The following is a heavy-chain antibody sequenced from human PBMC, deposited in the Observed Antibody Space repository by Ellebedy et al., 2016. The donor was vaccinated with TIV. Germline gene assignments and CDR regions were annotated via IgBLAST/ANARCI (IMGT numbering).Heavy chain of an antibody. CDR3: AREKKVVPAAMISFYYYYYGMDV. Sequence: ASVKVSXXASGYTFTTYTIYWVHQAPGQRLEWMGWINTDNADTTYSQKLQGRVTMTTDTSTSTAYMELRSLRSDDTAVYYCAREKKVVPAAMISFYYYYYGMDVWGQGTTVTVSS. V-gene: IGHV1-3*04. CDR2: INTDNADT. CDR1: GYTFTTYT. J-gene: IGHJ6*02. D-gene: IGHD2-2*01.